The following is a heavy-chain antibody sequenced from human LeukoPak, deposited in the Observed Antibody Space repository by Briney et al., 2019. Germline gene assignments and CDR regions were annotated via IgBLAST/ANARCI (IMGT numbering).Heavy chain of an antibody. V-gene: IGHV3-7*01. Sequence: GGSLRLSCAASGFAFNKYWMTWVRQAPGKGLEWVAHIKEDGNEQYYVDSVKGRFTISRDNAKSSLFLQMNSLRAEDTAVYYCARDYRQQLGTYYYYYYMDVWGKGTTVTISS. CDR2: IKEDGNEQ. J-gene: IGHJ6*03. CDR3: ARDYRQQLGTYYYYYYMDV. CDR1: GFAFNKYW. D-gene: IGHD6-13*01.